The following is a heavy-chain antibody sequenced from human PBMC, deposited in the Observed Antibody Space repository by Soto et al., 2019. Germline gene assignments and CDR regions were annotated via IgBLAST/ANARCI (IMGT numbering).Heavy chain of an antibody. V-gene: IGHV1-69*13. CDR3: ARETTNLYNWFDP. CDR1: GGTFSSYA. CDR2: IIPIFGTA. D-gene: IGHD1-7*01. J-gene: IGHJ5*02. Sequence: SVKLSCNASGGTFSSYAISWVRQAPGQGLEWMGGIIPIFGTANYAQKFQGRVTITADESTSTAYMELSSLRSEDTAVYYCARETTNLYNWFDPWGQGTLVTVSS.